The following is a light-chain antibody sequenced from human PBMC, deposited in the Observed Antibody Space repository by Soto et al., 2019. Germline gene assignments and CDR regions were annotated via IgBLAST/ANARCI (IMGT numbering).Light chain of an antibody. CDR1: QDISNY. Sequence: DIQVTQSPTTLPASVGDRVSITCQASQDISNYLNWYQQKPGKAPKLLISDASNLETGVPSRFSGSGSGTDFTFTISSLQPEDIATYYCQQYDNPSITFGQGTRLEIK. CDR3: QQYDNPSIT. CDR2: DAS. J-gene: IGKJ5*01. V-gene: IGKV1-33*01.